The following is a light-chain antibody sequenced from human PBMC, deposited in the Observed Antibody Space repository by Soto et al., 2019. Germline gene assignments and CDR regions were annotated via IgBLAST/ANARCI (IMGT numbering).Light chain of an antibody. Sequence: EIVMTQSPATLSVSPGERATLSCRASQSVSSNLAWYQQKPGQAPRLLIYGASTMATGIPARFSGSGSGTEFTLTISSLQSEDFAVYYCQQYNNWPPPMYTFGQGTKLEIK. CDR2: GAS. V-gene: IGKV3-15*01. J-gene: IGKJ2*01. CDR1: QSVSSN. CDR3: QQYNNWPPPMYT.